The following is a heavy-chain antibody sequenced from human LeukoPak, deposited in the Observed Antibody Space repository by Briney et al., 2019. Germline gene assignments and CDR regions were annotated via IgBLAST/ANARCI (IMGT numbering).Heavy chain of an antibody. V-gene: IGHV4-59*01. CDR3: AREEECSGGSCYSYGWFDP. J-gene: IGHJ5*02. CDR2: IYYSGNIYYSGNT. D-gene: IGHD2-15*01. Sequence: SETLSLTCTVSGVSISTYYWSWIRQPPGKGLEWIGYIYYSGNIYYSGNTNYSPSLKSRVTISVDRSKNQFSLKLSSLTAADTAVYYCAREEECSGGSCYSYGWFDPWGQGTLVIVSS. CDR1: GVSISTYY.